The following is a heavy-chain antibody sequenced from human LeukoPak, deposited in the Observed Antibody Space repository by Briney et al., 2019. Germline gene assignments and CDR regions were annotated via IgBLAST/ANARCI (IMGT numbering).Heavy chain of an antibody. CDR3: AKTPFRQWLMSYFDY. CDR1: GFIFKNYG. Sequence: GGSLRLSCAASGFIFKNYGMSWVRQAPGKGLEWVSFITGSGTTYYADFVKGRFTISRDNSKNTLFLQMNSLRAEDTAVYYCAKTPFRQWLMSYFDYWGQGTLVTVSS. J-gene: IGHJ4*02. D-gene: IGHD6-19*01. CDR2: ITGSGTT. V-gene: IGHV3-23*01.